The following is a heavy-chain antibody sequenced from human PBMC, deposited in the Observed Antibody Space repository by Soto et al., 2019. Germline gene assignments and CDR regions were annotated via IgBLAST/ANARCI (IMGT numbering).Heavy chain of an antibody. Sequence: ESGGGLVQPGRSLRLSCAASGFTFDDYAMHWVRQAPGKGLEWVSGISWNSGNTGYADSVKGRFTISRDNAKNSLHLQMNSLRAEDTALYYCAKDSSSYCSGRNCYFDYWGQGTLVTVSS. J-gene: IGHJ4*02. CDR1: GFTFDDYA. CDR2: ISWNSGNT. CDR3: AKDSSSYCSGRNCYFDY. D-gene: IGHD2-15*01. V-gene: IGHV3-9*01.